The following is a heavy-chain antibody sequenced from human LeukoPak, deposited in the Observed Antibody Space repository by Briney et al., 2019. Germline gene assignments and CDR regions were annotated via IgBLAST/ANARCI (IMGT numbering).Heavy chain of an antibody. J-gene: IGHJ6*02. CDR3: ARVGGTNYYYYGMDV. D-gene: IGHD2-2*01. V-gene: IGHV4-59*01. CDR2: IYDSGST. Sequence: PSETLSLTCTVSGGSISSYYWSWIWQPPGKGLEWIGYIYDSGSTNYNPSLKSRVTISVDTSKNQFSLKLSSVTAADTAVYYCARVGGTNYYYYGMDVWGQGTTVTVSS. CDR1: GGSISSYY.